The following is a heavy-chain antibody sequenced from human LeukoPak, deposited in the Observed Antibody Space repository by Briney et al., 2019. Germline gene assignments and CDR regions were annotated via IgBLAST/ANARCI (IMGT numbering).Heavy chain of an antibody. Sequence: ASVKVSCKASGYTFTGYYMHWVRQAPGQGLEWMGWINPNSGGTNYAQKFQGRVTMTRDTSISTAYMELSRLRSEDTAVYYCARAPYSSSWSPIYWYFDLWGRGTLVTVSS. CDR3: ARAPYSSSWSPIYWYFDL. CDR2: INPNSGGT. CDR1: GYTFTGYY. D-gene: IGHD6-13*01. J-gene: IGHJ2*01. V-gene: IGHV1-2*02.